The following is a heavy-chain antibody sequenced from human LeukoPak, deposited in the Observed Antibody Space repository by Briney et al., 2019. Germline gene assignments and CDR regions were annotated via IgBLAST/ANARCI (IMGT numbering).Heavy chain of an antibody. D-gene: IGHD6-13*01. CDR3: ARDGTAAGLYFDL. J-gene: IGHJ4*01. Sequence: GGSLRLSCAVSGFTFSDYWMNWVRQAPGKGLEWVASINQNGGEKSYVDSVKGRSTISRDNPKNSLYLQMSSLRAEDTAVYYCARDGTAAGLYFDLWGQGTLVTVSS. V-gene: IGHV3-7*01. CDR2: INQNGGEK. CDR1: GFTFSDYW.